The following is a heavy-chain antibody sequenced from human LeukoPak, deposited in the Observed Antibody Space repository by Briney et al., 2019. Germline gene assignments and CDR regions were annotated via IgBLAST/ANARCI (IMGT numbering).Heavy chain of an antibody. Sequence: GASVKVSCKASGYTFTGYYMHWVRQAPGQGLEWMGWINPNSGGTNYAQKFQGRVTMTRDTSISTAYMELSRLRSDDTAVYYCASRERVSVVVPAAIVAGDYYYGMDVWGQGTTVTVSS. D-gene: IGHD2-2*02. CDR3: ASRERVSVVVPAAIVAGDYYYGMDV. J-gene: IGHJ6*02. CDR1: GYTFTGYY. CDR2: INPNSGGT. V-gene: IGHV1-2*02.